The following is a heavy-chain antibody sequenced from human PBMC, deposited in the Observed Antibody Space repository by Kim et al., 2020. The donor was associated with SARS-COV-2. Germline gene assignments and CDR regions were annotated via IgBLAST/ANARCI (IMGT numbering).Heavy chain of an antibody. Sequence: NYNPPLRSRVTISVDTSKNQCSLKLSSVTAADTAVYYCAGTVPGANFDYWGRGALVTVSS. V-gene: IGHV4-4*09. D-gene: IGHD3-10*01. J-gene: IGHJ4*02. CDR3: AGTVPGANFDY.